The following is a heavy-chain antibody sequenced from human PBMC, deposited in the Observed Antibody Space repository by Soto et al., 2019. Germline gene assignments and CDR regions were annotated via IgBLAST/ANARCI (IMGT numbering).Heavy chain of an antibody. V-gene: IGHV1-2*04. CDR2: INPNSGGT. Sequence: QVQLVQSGAEVKKPGASVKVSCKASGYTFTGYYMHWVRQAPGQGREWMGWINPNSGGTNYAQKFQGWVTMTRDTSTSPVYRDQTRLRSDETAVYYCARNQGYWDSFDIWGQGTMVAVSS. D-gene: IGHD1-26*01. CDR1: GYTFTGYY. CDR3: ARNQGYWDSFDI. J-gene: IGHJ3*02.